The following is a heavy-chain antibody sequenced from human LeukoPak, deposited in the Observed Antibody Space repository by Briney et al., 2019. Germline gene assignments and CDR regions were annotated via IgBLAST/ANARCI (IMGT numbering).Heavy chain of an antibody. D-gene: IGHD6-19*01. V-gene: IGHV4-4*07. J-gene: IGHJ4*02. CDR3: ARVTSGWYAFDY. CDR2: IHSSGNT. Sequence: SETLSLTCAVSAGSMSSYYWSWVRQPAGKGLEWLGRIHSSGNTNYNPSLKSRVTMSVDTSKNQFSLRLNSVTAADTAVYYCARVTSGWYAFDYWGQGTLVTVSS. CDR1: AGSMSSYY.